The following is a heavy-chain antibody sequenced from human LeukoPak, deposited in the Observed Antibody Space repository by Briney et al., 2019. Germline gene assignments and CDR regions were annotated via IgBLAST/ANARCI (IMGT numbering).Heavy chain of an antibody. CDR3: AKDVPDGYTDGVLLDI. J-gene: IGHJ3*02. CDR2: ISYDGSNK. V-gene: IGHV3-30*18. CDR1: GFTFSNYG. Sequence: GGSLRLSCAASGFTFSNYGMNWVRQAPGKGLEWVAVISYDGSNKYYADSVKGRFTISRDNSKNTLYLQMNSLRAEDTAVYYCAKDVPDGYTDGVLLDIWGQGTMVTVSS. D-gene: IGHD5-24*01.